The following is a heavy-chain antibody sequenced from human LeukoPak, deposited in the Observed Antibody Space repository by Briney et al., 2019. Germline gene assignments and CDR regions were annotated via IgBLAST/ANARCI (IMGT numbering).Heavy chain of an antibody. Sequence: QPGGSLRLSCAASGFTLSSYSMNWVRQAPGKGLECVAIIKQDESEKYYVDSVKGRFTISRDNAKNSLYLQVNSLRAEDTAVYYCARIGLYTSSWYFDIWGQGTMVTVSS. D-gene: IGHD6-13*01. CDR3: ARIGLYTSSWYFDI. CDR1: GFTLSSYS. J-gene: IGHJ3*02. V-gene: IGHV3-7*01. CDR2: IKQDESEK.